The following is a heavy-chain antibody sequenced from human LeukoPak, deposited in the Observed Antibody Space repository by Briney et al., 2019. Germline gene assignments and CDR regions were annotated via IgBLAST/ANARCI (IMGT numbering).Heavy chain of an antibody. CDR3: AKGAASRGYTYVAN. CDR1: AFTFRPYA. J-gene: IGHJ4*02. D-gene: IGHD5-18*01. V-gene: IGHV3-23*01. CDR2: VSGSGGST. Sequence: GALGLSCAASAFTFRPYAMIWVRQAPGKGLEWVSTVSGSGGSTYYADSVKGRFTISRDNSNNTLYLQTNSLRAEDTAVYYCAKGAASRGYTYVANWGQGTLVTVSS.